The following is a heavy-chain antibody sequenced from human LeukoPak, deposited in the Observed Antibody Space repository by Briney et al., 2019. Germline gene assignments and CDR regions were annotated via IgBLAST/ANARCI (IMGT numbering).Heavy chain of an antibody. CDR2: IYYSGST. CDR3: ARADSSGWYDY. D-gene: IGHD6-19*01. Sequence: SETLSLTCTVSGGSISSYYWSWIRQPPGKGLEWIGYIYYSGSTNYNPSLKSRVTISVDTSKNQFSLKLSSVTAADTAVYYCARADSSGWYDYWGQGTLVTVSS. J-gene: IGHJ4*02. V-gene: IGHV4-59*01. CDR1: GGSISSYY.